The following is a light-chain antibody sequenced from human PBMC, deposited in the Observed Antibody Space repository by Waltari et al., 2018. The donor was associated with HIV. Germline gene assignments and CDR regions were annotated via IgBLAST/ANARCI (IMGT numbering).Light chain of an antibody. Sequence: QSVMTQPPSASGTPGQTVTISCSGTYSNIGSNTVNWYQQLPGTAPKRLIYSSDQWPSGVPDRFSGSKSGTSASLAISGLQSEDEADYYCAAWDDSLKGVIFGGGTKLTVL. CDR3: AAWDDSLKGVI. V-gene: IGLV1-44*01. CDR1: YSNIGSNT. CDR2: SSD. J-gene: IGLJ2*01.